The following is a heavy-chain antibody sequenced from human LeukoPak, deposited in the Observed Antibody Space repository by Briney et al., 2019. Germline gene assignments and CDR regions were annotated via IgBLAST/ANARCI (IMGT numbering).Heavy chain of an antibody. J-gene: IGHJ6*02. V-gene: IGHV3-20*01. Sequence: GGSLRLSCAASGFTFDDYGMSWVRQAPGEGLEWVSGINWNGGSTGYADSVKGRFTISRDNAKNSLYLQMNSLRAEDTALYHCARESSRAACMDVWGQGTTVTVSS. CDR1: GFTFDDYG. CDR2: INWNGGST. D-gene: IGHD6-6*01. CDR3: ARESSRAACMDV.